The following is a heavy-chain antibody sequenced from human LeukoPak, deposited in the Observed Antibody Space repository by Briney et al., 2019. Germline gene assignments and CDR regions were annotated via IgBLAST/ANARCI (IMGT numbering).Heavy chain of an antibody. Sequence: SETLSLTCTVSGVSISRDIKWWTWVRQPPGKGLEWIGEIHHSGSIHYNPSLNSRVTISVDTSKNQFSLRLSSVTAADTAVYYCASFCCVPHGQRSYYFDSWGQGTLVTVSS. CDR2: IHHSGSI. CDR3: ASFCCVPHGQRSYYFDS. CDR1: GVSISRDIKW. J-gene: IGHJ4*02. V-gene: IGHV4-4*02. D-gene: IGHD3-3*01.